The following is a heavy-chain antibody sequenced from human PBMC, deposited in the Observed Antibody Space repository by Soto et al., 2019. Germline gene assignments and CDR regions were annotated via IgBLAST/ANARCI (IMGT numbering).Heavy chain of an antibody. Sequence: QVQLVQSGAEVKKPGSSVKVSCKASGGTFSSYTISWVRQAPGQGLEWMGRIIPILGIANYAQKFQGRVTITAAKSTSTAYMELRSLRSEDTAVYYCAAGMVRGVIRWFDPWGQGTLVTVSS. CDR1: GGTFSSYT. V-gene: IGHV1-69*02. J-gene: IGHJ5*02. D-gene: IGHD3-10*01. CDR2: IIPILGIA. CDR3: AAGMVRGVIRWFDP.